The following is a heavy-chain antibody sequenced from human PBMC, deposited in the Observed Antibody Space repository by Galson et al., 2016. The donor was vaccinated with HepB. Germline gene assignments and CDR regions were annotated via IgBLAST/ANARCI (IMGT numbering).Heavy chain of an antibody. CDR1: GYTFATHG. V-gene: IGHV1-18*01. D-gene: IGHD6-13*01. Sequence: SVKVSCKASGYTFATHGISWVRQAPGEGLEWIGWVRVFDGHTDYAQKFQDRVSMTTDTSTNTAYMELRSLRYDDTAIYCCAREQSSSWSPFDYWGQGTLVAVSS. CDR3: AREQSSSWSPFDY. J-gene: IGHJ4*02. CDR2: VRVFDGHT.